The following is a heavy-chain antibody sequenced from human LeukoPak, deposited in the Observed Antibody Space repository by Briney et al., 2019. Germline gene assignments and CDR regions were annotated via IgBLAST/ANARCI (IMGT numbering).Heavy chain of an antibody. Sequence: SVKVSCKASGGTFSSYAISWVRQAPGQGLEWMGRIIPILGIANYAQKFQGRVTITADKSTSTAYMELSSLRSEDTAVYYCARAPNIRSPVAVAVSYYFDYWGQGTLVTVSS. D-gene: IGHD6-19*01. CDR1: GGTFSSYA. CDR2: IIPILGIA. CDR3: ARAPNIRSPVAVAVSYYFDY. J-gene: IGHJ4*02. V-gene: IGHV1-69*04.